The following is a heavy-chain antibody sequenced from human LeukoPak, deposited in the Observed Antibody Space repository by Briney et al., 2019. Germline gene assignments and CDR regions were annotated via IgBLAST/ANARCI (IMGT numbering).Heavy chain of an antibody. D-gene: IGHD3-10*01. CDR3: ARAASGDAIDYYGSGRRYYSYYMDV. CDR1: GGSFTDYY. V-gene: IGHV4-34*10. CDR2: IHHRGST. Sequence: SETLSLTCAVYGGSFTDYYWTWIRQPPGKGLEWIGEIHHRGSTKYSPSFRSRVTMSVDTSRNQFSLKLSSATAADTAVYFCARAASGDAIDYYGSGRRYYSYYMDVWGKGTTVTISS. J-gene: IGHJ6*03.